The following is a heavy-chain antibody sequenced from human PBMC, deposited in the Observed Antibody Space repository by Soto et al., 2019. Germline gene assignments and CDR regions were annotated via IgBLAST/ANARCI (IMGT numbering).Heavy chain of an antibody. CDR3: ARDFHYDLSGEANH. D-gene: IGHD3-10*02. CDR2: IIPILGTA. V-gene: IGHV1-69*08. CDR1: GGTFSSYT. J-gene: IGHJ5*02. Sequence: QVQLVQSGAEVKKPGSSVKVSCKASGGTFSSYTISWVRQAPGQGLEWMGKIIPILGTANYAQKFQGRVTITADNSTSTAYTEMSSLRSEDTAVYDCARDFHYDLSGEANHWGQGTLVTVSS.